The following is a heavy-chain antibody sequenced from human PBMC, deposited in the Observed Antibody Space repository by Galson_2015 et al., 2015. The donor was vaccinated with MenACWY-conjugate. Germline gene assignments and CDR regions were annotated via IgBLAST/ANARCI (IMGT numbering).Heavy chain of an antibody. V-gene: IGHV3-30*04. CDR2: ISYDGSNK. CDR3: ARGLRQLWLHDASDI. Sequence: SLRLSCAASGFTFSSYAMHWVRQAPGKGLEWVAVISYDGSNKYYADSVKGRVTISRDNSKNTLYLQMNSLRAEDTAVYYCARGLRQLWLHDASDIWGQGTMVTVSS. J-gene: IGHJ3*02. CDR1: GFTFSSYA. D-gene: IGHD5-18*01.